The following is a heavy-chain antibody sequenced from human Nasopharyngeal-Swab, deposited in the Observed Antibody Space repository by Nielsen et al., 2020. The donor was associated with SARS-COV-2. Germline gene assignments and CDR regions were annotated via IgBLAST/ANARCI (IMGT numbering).Heavy chain of an antibody. CDR1: RFTFSSYA. D-gene: IGHD6-13*01. CDR2: ISFSGGST. CDR3: AKEDVVGEVVGSSSWFGAFDI. V-gene: IGHV3-23*01. J-gene: IGHJ3*02. Sequence: GESLKISCAASRFTFSSYAMSWVRQAPGKGLEWVSAISFSGGSTYYADSVKGRFTISRDNSKNTLYLQMNSLRAEDTAVYYCAKEDVVGEVVGSSSWFGAFDIWGQGTMVTVSS.